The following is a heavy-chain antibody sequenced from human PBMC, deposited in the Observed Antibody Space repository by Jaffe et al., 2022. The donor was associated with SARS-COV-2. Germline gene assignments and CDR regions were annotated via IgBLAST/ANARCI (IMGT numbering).Heavy chain of an antibody. D-gene: IGHD2-15*01. Sequence: EVQLVESGGGLVQPGGSLRLSCAASGFTFSSYWMHWVRQAPGEGLVWVSRIHSDGSSTSYADSVKGRFTVSRDNAKNTLFLQMNSLRAEDTAVYYCARERVDPTLDYWGQGTLVTVSS. V-gene: IGHV3-74*01. CDR3: ARERVDPTLDY. CDR2: IHSDGSST. CDR1: GFTFSSYW. J-gene: IGHJ4*02.